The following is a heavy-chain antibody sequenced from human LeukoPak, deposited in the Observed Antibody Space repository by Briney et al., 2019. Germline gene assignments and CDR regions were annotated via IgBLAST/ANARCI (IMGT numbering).Heavy chain of an antibody. D-gene: IGHD3-16*01. CDR1: GFTFSSYA. CDR3: ARSGHYDYVWGTVAPLTFDY. Sequence: GGSLRLSCAASGFTFSSYAMSWVRQAPGKGLEWVSAISGSGGSTYYADSVKGRFTISRDNSKNTLYLQMNSLRAEDTAVYYCARSGHYDYVWGTVAPLTFDYWGQGTLVTVSS. CDR2: ISGSGGST. V-gene: IGHV3-23*01. J-gene: IGHJ4*02.